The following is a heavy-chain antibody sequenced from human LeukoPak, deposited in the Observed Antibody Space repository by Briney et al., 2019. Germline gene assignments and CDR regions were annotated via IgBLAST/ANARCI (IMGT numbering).Heavy chain of an antibody. CDR2: FDPEDGET. V-gene: IGHV1-24*01. Sequence: GASVKVSCKVSGYTLTEVSMHWVRQAPGKGLEWMGGFDPEDGETIYAQMFQGRVTMTDDTSTDTAYMELSSLRSEDTAVYYCATAHGDSVVNAFDIWGQGTMVTVSS. CDR1: GYTLTEVS. J-gene: IGHJ3*02. D-gene: IGHD4-17*01. CDR3: ATAHGDSVVNAFDI.